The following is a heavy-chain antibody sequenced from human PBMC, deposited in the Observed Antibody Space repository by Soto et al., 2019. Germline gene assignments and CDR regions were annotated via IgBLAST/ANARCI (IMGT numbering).Heavy chain of an antibody. CDR2: IVVGSGNT. Sequence: SVKVSCKASGFTFTSSAVQWVRQARGQRLEWIGWIVVGSGNTNYAQKFQERATITRDMSTSTAYMELSSLRSEDTAVYYCAAGPLTYYYDSSGYLYTDYWGQGTLVTVSS. CDR3: AAGPLTYYYDSSGYLYTDY. J-gene: IGHJ4*02. CDR1: GFTFTSSA. V-gene: IGHV1-58*01. D-gene: IGHD3-22*01.